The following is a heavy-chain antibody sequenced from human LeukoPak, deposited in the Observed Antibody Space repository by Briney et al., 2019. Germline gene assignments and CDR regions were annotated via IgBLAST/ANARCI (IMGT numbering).Heavy chain of an antibody. J-gene: IGHJ4*02. V-gene: IGHV3-23*01. D-gene: IGHD2-2*01. CDR1: GFTFSSYA. CDR3: AKDVGYCTSTSCSWDY. Sequence: GGSLRLSCAASGFTFSSYAMSWVRQAPGKGLEWVSAISGSGGSTYYADSVKGRFTISRDNSKNTLYLQINSLRAEDTAVYYCAKDVGYCTSTSCSWDYWGQGTLVTVSS. CDR2: ISGSGGST.